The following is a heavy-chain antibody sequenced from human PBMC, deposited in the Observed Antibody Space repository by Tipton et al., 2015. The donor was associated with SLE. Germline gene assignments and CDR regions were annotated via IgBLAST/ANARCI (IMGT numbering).Heavy chain of an antibody. CDR1: GFRFTNVW. CDR2: ISAQGSST. V-gene: IGHV3-74*03. CDR3: ASLSAPSDY. Sequence: SLRLPCAASGFRFTNVWMHWVRQAPGKGLVWVSEISAQGSSTTYADSVEGRFSIYRDNAKSTLFLEMNSLTVDDTGVYYCASLSAPSDYWGQGTLVIVSS. J-gene: IGHJ4*02.